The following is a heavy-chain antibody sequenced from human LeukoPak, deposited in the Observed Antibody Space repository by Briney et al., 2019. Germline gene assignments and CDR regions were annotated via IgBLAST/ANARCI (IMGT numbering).Heavy chain of an antibody. V-gene: IGHV5-51*01. CDR1: GHSFSAYW. CDR3: ARRLDFWTGIGALDI. J-gene: IGHJ3*02. D-gene: IGHD3/OR15-3a*01. CDR2: IYPHDSDT. Sequence: GESLKISCKGSGHSFSAYWIAWVRQMPGKGLEWMGLIYPHDSDTRYNPSFQGQVSISADKSISTAYLQWNSLKASDTAMYFCARRLDFWTGIGALDIWGQGTMVTVSS.